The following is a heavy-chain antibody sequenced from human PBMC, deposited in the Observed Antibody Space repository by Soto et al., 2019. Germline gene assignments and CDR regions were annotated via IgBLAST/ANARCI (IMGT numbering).Heavy chain of an antibody. CDR2: IIPILGIA. V-gene: IGHV1-69*02. J-gene: IGHJ4*02. CDR3: ASIAVAGTGLDY. Sequence: QVQLVQSGAEVKKPGSSVKVSCKASGGTFSSYTISWVRQAPGQGLEWMGRIIPILGIANYAQKFQGRVTITADKSTSTAYMELSSLRSEATAVYYCASIAVAGTGLDYWGQGTLVTVSS. D-gene: IGHD6-19*01. CDR1: GGTFSSYT.